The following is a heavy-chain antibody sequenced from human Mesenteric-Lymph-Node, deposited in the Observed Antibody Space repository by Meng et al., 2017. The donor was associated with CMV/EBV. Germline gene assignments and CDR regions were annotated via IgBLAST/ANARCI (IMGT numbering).Heavy chain of an antibody. J-gene: IGHJ4*02. CDR3: ARQPARRSGYDY. CDR1: GFTFSSYA. V-gene: IGHV3-30*14. D-gene: IGHD5-12*01. Sequence: GESLKISCAASGFTFSSYAMHWVRQAPGKGLEWVAVISYDGSNKYYADSVKGRFTISRDDSRNTLSLQMNSLRAEDTAVYYCARQPARRSGYDYWGQGTLVTVSS. CDR2: ISYDGSNK.